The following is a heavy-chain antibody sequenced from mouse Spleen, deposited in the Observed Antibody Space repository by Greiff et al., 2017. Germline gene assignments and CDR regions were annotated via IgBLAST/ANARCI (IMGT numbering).Heavy chain of an antibody. CDR3: TREEGYGSSIRFAD. CDR1: GYTFTSYW. V-gene: IGHV1-5*01. D-gene: IGHD1-1*01. CDR2: IYPGNSDT. J-gene: IGHJ3*01. Sequence: VQLQQSGTVLARPGASVKMSCKTSGYTFTSYWMHWVKQRPGQGLEWIGAIYPGNSDTSYNQKFKGKAKLTAVTSASTAYMELSSLTNEDSAVYYCTREEGYGSSIRFADWGQGTLVTVSA.